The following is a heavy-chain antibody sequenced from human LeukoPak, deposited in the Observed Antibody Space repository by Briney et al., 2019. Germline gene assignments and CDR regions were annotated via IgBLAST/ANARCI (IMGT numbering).Heavy chain of an antibody. CDR3: AREFEPPPSSEWLRFRGTFDY. CDR1: GFTFSSYS. V-gene: IGHV3-48*04. Sequence: PGGSLRLSCAASGFTFSSYSMNWVRQAPGKGLEWVSYISSSSSTIYYADSVKGRFTISRDNAKNSLYLQMNSLRAEDTAVYYCAREFEPPPSSEWLRFRGTFDYWGQGTLVTVSS. D-gene: IGHD5-12*01. CDR2: ISSSSSTI. J-gene: IGHJ4*02.